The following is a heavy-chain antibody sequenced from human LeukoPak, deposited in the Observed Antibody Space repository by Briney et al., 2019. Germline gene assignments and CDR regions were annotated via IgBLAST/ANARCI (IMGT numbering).Heavy chain of an antibody. CDR2: IYSGGST. J-gene: IGHJ6*02. Sequence: TGGSLRLSCAASGFTVSSNYMSWVRQAPGKGLEWVSIIYSGGSTYYADSVMGRFTISRDISKNTLYLQMNSLRAEDTAVYYCARTRGSSSSYYYYGMDVWGQGTTATVSS. CDR3: ARTRGSSSSYYYYGMDV. V-gene: IGHV3-53*01. CDR1: GFTVSSNY. D-gene: IGHD6-6*01.